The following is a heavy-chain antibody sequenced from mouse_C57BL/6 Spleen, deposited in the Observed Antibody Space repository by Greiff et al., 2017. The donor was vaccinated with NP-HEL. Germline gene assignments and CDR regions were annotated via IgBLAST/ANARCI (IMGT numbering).Heavy chain of an antibody. Sequence: QVQLKQPGAELVRPGSSVKLSCKASGYTFTSYWMHWVKQRPIQGLEWIGNIDPSDSETHYNQKFKDKATLTVDKSSSTAYMQLSSLTSEDSAVYYCARSTVVAPLDYWGQGTSVTVSS. CDR2: IDPSDSET. D-gene: IGHD1-1*01. V-gene: IGHV1-52*01. CDR1: GYTFTSYW. CDR3: ARSTVVAPLDY. J-gene: IGHJ4*01.